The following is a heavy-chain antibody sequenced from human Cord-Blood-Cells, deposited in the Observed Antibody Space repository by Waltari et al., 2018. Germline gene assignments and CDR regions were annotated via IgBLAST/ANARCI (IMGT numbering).Heavy chain of an antibody. CDR1: GYTFTGYY. V-gene: IGHV1-2*04. J-gene: IGHJ3*02. CDR2: INPNSGGT. Sequence: QVPLVQSGAEVKKPGASVMVSCTASGYTFTGYYMHSVRQAPGQGLEWMGWINPNSGGTNHAQKFQGWVTMTRATSIGTAYMDVSRLRSDDTAVYYCARGHIAVAGHDAFDIWGQGTMVTVSS. CDR3: ARGHIAVAGHDAFDI. D-gene: IGHD6-13*01.